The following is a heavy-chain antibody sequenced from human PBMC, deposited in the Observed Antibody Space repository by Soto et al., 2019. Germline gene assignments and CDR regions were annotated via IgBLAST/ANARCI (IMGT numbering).Heavy chain of an antibody. CDR3: ARARVSEGDDASDFDY. V-gene: IGHV4-59*01. CDR1: GGSISSYY. J-gene: IGHJ4*02. CDR2: IYYSGST. D-gene: IGHD1-1*01. Sequence: ASETLSLTCTVSGGSISSYYWSWIRQPPGKGLEWIGYIYYSGSTNYNPSLKSRVTISVDTSKNQFSLKLSSVTAADTAVYYCARARVSEGDDASDFDYWGQGTLVTVSS.